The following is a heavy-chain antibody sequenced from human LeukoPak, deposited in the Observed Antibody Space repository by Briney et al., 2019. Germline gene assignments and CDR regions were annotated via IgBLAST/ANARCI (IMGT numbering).Heavy chain of an antibody. CDR2: MNPNSGNT. D-gene: IGHD6-19*01. CDR3: AKRTRIAVAGKPTEKDY. Sequence: ASVKVSCKASGYTFTSYDINWVRQATGQGLEWMGWMNPNSGNTGYAQKFQGRVTMTRNTSISTAYMELSSLRSEDTAVYYCAKRTRIAVAGKPTEKDYWGQGTLVTVSS. CDR1: GYTFTSYD. J-gene: IGHJ4*02. V-gene: IGHV1-8*01.